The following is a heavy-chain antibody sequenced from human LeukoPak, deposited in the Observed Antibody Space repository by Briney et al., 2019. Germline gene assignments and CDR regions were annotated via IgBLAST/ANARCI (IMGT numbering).Heavy chain of an antibody. CDR2: IKQDGSEK. CDR3: ARRGDSGYDKNYFDY. D-gene: IGHD5-12*01. Sequence: QPGGSLRLSCAASGFTFSSYWMSWVRQAPGKGLEWVANIKQDGSEKYYVDSVKGRFTISRDNAKNSLYLQMNSLRAEDTAVYYCARRGDSGYDKNYFDYWGQGTLVTVSS. CDR1: GFTFSSYW. J-gene: IGHJ4*02. V-gene: IGHV3-7*01.